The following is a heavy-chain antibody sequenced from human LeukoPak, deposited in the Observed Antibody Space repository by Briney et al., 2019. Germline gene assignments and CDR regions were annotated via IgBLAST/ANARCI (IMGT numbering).Heavy chain of an antibody. Sequence: GGSLRLSCAASGFTFSSYAMHWVRQAPGKGLEYVSAISSNGGSTHYANSVKGRFTISRDNSKNTLYLQMGSLRAEDMAVYYCARAMVRGVIILPLDVWGKGTTVTVSS. J-gene: IGHJ6*04. CDR2: ISSNGGST. CDR1: GFTFSSYA. D-gene: IGHD3-10*01. CDR3: ARAMVRGVIILPLDV. V-gene: IGHV3-64*01.